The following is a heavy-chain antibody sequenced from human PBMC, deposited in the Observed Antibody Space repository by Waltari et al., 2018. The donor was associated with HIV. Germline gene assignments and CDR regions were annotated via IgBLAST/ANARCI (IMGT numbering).Heavy chain of an antibody. Sequence: EVQLVESGGGLVKPGGSLRLSCAASGFTFSPSSMNWVRQAPGKGLEWVSSISISSTYIYYADSVKGRFTISRDNAKNSLYLQMNSLRAEDTAVYYCARGRDIVATWRDYFDYWGQGTLVTVSS. CDR2: ISISSTYI. V-gene: IGHV3-21*01. CDR1: GFTFSPSS. CDR3: ARGRDIVATWRDYFDY. D-gene: IGHD5-12*01. J-gene: IGHJ4*02.